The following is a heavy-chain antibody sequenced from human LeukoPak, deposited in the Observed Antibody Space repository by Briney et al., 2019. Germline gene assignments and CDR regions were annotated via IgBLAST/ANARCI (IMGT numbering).Heavy chain of an antibody. CDR3: ARVAYYYDSSGYSPRYFDY. CDR1: GGSISSGDYY. J-gene: IGHJ4*02. V-gene: IGHV4-30-4*01. D-gene: IGHD3-22*01. CDR2: IYYSGST. Sequence: PSETLSLTCTVSGGSISSGDYYWSWIRQPPGKGLEWIGYIYYSGSTYYNPSLKSRVTISVDTSKNQFSLKLSSVTAADTAVYYCARVAYYYDSSGYSPRYFDYWGQGTLVTVSS.